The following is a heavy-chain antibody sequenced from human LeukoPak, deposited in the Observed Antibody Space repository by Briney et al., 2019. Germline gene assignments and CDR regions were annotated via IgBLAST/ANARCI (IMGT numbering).Heavy chain of an antibody. D-gene: IGHD4-17*01. CDR3: ARDLSGVDYGDLVRDY. J-gene: IGHJ4*02. CDR1: GYTFTGCY. V-gene: IGHV1-2*02. Sequence: ASVKVSCKASGYTFTGCYMHWVRQAPGQGLEWMGWINPNSGGTNYAQKFQGRVTMTRDTSISTAYMELSRLRSDDTAVYYCARDLSGVDYGDLVRDYWGQGTLVTVSS. CDR2: INPNSGGT.